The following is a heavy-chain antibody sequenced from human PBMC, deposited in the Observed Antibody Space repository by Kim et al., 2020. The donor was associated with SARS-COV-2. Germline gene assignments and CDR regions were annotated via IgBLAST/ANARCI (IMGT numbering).Heavy chain of an antibody. J-gene: IGHJ5*02. D-gene: IGHD3-3*01. CDR2: IYYSGST. Sequence: SETLSLTCTVSGGSISSYYWSWIRQPPGKGLEWIGYIYYSGSTNYNPSLKSRVTISVDTSKNQFSLKLSSVTAADTAVYYCARENDDFWSGYFFPRWFDPWGQGTLVTVSS. CDR1: GGSISSYY. CDR3: ARENDDFWSGYFFPRWFDP. V-gene: IGHV4-59*01.